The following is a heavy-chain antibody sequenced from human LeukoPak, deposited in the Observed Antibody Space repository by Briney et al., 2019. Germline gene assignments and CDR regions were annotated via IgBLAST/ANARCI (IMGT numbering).Heavy chain of an antibody. CDR2: LIPTSGTP. J-gene: IGHJ4*02. Sequence: SVKVSCKASGGTFRSHALNWVRQAPRQGLEWMGGLIPTSGTPNYAQKFRGRVAITTDDSTSTAYMELNSLTSEDTAVYYCASRIADYGSGSSYGYWGQGTLVTVSS. CDR3: ASRIADYGSGSSYGY. V-gene: IGHV1-69*05. D-gene: IGHD3-10*01. CDR1: GGTFRSHA.